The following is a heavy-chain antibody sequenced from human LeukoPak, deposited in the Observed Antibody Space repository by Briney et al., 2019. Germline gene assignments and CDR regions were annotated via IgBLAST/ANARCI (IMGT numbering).Heavy chain of an antibody. D-gene: IGHD6-19*01. J-gene: IGHJ4*02. CDR3: AKEERGWYDY. CDR1: GFTFDDYG. V-gene: IGHV3-23*01. Sequence: GGSLRLSCAASGFTFDDYGMSWVRQAPGKGLEWVSAISGSGGSTYYADSVKGRFTISRDNSKNTLYLQMNSLRAEDTAVYYCAKEERGWYDYWGQGTLVTVSS. CDR2: ISGSGGST.